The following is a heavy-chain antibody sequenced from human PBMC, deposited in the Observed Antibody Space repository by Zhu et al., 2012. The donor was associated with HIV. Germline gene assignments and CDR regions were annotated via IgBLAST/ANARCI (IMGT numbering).Heavy chain of an antibody. CDR2: INHSGST. Sequence: QVQLQQWGAGLLKPSETLSLTCAVYGGSFSGYYWSWIRQPPGKGLEWIGEINHSGSTNYNPSLKSRVTISVDTSKNQFSLKLSSVTAADTAVYYCARHVLRVYSSGWGAFDYWGQGTLVTVSS. D-gene: IGHD6-19*01. CDR3: ARHVLRVYSSGWGAFDY. J-gene: IGHJ4*02. V-gene: IGHV4-34*01. CDR1: GGSFSGYY.